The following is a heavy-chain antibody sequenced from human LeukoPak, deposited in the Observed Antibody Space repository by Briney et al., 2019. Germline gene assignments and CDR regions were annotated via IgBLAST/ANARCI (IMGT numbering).Heavy chain of an antibody. V-gene: IGHV4-59*01. J-gene: IGHJ6*02. CDR1: GGSISSYY. CDR3: ARGTYYYDSSGYFAPDYYYGMDV. CDR2: IYYSGST. D-gene: IGHD3-22*01. Sequence: SETLSLTCAVSGGSISSYYWSWIRQPPGKGLEWIGYIYYSGSTNYNPSLKSRVTISVDTSKDQFSLKLSSVTAADTAVYYCARGTYYYDSSGYFAPDYYYGMDVWGQGTTVTVSS.